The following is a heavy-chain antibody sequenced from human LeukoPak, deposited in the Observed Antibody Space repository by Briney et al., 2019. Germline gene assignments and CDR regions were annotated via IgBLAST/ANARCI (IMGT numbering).Heavy chain of an antibody. Sequence: PGGSLRLSCAASGFTFSSYAMSWVRQAPGKGLEWVSAISGSGDSTYYADSVKGRFTISRDNSKNTLYLQMNSLRAEDTAVYYCANSKVPKYGYFDYWGQGTLVTVSS. V-gene: IGHV3-23*01. CDR2: ISGSGDST. CDR3: ANSKVPKYGYFDY. CDR1: GFTFSSYA. J-gene: IGHJ4*02. D-gene: IGHD2-2*01.